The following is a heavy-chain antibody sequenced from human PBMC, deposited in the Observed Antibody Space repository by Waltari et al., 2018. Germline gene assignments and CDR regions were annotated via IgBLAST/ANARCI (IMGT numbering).Heavy chain of an antibody. Sequence: QVQLQESGPGLVKPSETLSLTCAVSGYSISSGYYWGWIRQPPGKGLEWIGSIYHSGSTYYNPSLKSRGTISVDTSKNQFALKLSSVTAADTAVYYCARNSIYSGGSRLFDYWGQGTLVTVSS. V-gene: IGHV4-38-2*01. CDR2: IYHSGST. CDR1: GYSISSGYY. J-gene: IGHJ4*02. CDR3: ARNSIYSGGSRLFDY. D-gene: IGHD2-15*01.